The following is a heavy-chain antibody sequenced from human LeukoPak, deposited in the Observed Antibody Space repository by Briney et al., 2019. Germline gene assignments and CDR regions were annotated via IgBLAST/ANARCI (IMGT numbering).Heavy chain of an antibody. CDR1: GFTFTGYW. V-gene: IGHV3-7*03. Sequence: PGGSLRLSCAASGFTFTGYWMIWVRQAPGKGLEWVANIKQDGSDKHYVDSVKGRFTISRDNAKNSLYLQMNSLRAEDMALYYCAKGKSGYSYGYSDYFDYWGQGTLVTVSS. J-gene: IGHJ4*02. CDR2: IKQDGSDK. CDR3: AKGKSGYSYGYSDYFDY. D-gene: IGHD5-18*01.